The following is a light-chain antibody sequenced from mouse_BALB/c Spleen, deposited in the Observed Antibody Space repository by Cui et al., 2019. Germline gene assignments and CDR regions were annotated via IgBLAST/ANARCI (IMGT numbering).Light chain of an antibody. J-gene: IGKJ4*01. CDR3: QQFWGTIFT. V-gene: IGKV12-46*01. Sequence: DIQMTQSPASLSVSVGETVTITCRASENIYSNLAWYQQKQGKSPQLLVYAATNLADGVPSRFSGSGSGTQYSIKINSLQSEDFGSYYCQQFWGTIFTFGSGTKLEIK. CDR1: ENIYSN. CDR2: AAT.